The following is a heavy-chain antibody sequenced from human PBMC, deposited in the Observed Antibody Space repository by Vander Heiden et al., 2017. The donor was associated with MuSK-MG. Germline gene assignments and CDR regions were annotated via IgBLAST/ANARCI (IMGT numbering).Heavy chain of an antibody. Sequence: QVQLVESGGGVVQPGRSLRLSCVVSGLTFSSHGMHWVRQAPGKGLEWVAVIRYDGSNQNYADSVRGRFTISRDISKNTLYLQMNSLRAEDTAVYYCARYYGDRGACDYWGQGTLVTVS. CDR1: GLTFSSHG. D-gene: IGHD4-17*01. J-gene: IGHJ4*02. CDR3: ARYYGDRGACDY. V-gene: IGHV3-33*01. CDR2: IRYDGSNQ.